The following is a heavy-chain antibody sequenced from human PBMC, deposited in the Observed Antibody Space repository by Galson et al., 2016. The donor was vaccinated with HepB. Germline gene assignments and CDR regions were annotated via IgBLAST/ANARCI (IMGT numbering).Heavy chain of an antibody. J-gene: IGHJ4*02. V-gene: IGHV3-11*01. D-gene: IGHD1-1*01. CDR2: IYSSDTAI. Sequence: SLRLSCAASGFTFSDYYMSWIRQAPGKGLEWVSYIYSSDTAIYYADSVKGRFTISRDSAKNSLYLQMNSLRAEDTAVYYCAREMRNWNEVGDYIDYWGQGTLVTVSS. CDR1: GFTFSDYY. CDR3: AREMRNWNEVGDYIDY.